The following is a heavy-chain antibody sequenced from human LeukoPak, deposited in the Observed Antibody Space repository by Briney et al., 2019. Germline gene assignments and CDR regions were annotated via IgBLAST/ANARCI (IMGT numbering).Heavy chain of an antibody. CDR3: VSFYETY. D-gene: IGHD2/OR15-2a*01. V-gene: IGHV3-48*04. CDR1: GFAFGDYS. Sequence: PGGSLRLSCAASGFAFGDYSMNWVRQAPGKGLEWVSYISTSGLSTYYADSVKGRFTISKDNAKNTVYLQMNNLRAEDTAVYYCVSFYETYWGRGTLVTVSS. CDR2: ISTSGLST. J-gene: IGHJ4*02.